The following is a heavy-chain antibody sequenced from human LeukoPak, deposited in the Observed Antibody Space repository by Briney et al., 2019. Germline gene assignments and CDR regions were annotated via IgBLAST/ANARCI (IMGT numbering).Heavy chain of an antibody. D-gene: IGHD3-16*01. CDR1: GGSISSGGYS. CDR2: IYYSGST. V-gene: IGHV4-30-4*07. CDR3: ARGLRGAYSS. J-gene: IGHJ5*02. Sequence: KSSETLSLTCVVSGGSISSGGYSWSWIRQPPGKGLEWIGYIYYSGSTYYNPSLKSRLTISLDTSKNQFSLSLSSVTAADTAVYYCARGLRGAYSSWGQGTLVTVSS.